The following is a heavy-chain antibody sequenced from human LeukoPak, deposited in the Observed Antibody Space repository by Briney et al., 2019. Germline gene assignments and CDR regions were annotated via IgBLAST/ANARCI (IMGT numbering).Heavy chain of an antibody. J-gene: IGHJ5*02. CDR2: ISSSGSTI. CDR1: GFTFSSYE. V-gene: IGHV3-48*03. CDR3: ARLAGYCSGGSCYSEYNWFDP. D-gene: IGHD2-15*01. Sequence: GGSLRLSCAASGFTFSSYEMNWVRQAPGKGLEWVSYISSSGSTIYYADSVKGRFTISRDNAENSLYLQMNNLRAEDTAVYYCARLAGYCSGGSCYSEYNWFDPWGRGPLVTVSS.